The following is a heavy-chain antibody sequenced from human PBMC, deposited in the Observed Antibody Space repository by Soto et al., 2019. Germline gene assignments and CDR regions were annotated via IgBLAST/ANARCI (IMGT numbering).Heavy chain of an antibody. CDR2: IYHSGST. CDR3: ARAGYSGYDLTVDY. V-gene: IGHV4-30-2*01. D-gene: IGHD5-12*01. J-gene: IGHJ4*02. Sequence: QLQESGSGLVKPSQTLSLTCAVSGGSISSGGYSWSWIRQPPGKGLEWIGYIYHSGSTYYNPSLQSRVTISVDKSNNHFSLKLSSVTAADTAVYYCARAGYSGYDLTVDYWGQGTLVTVSS. CDR1: GGSISSGGYS.